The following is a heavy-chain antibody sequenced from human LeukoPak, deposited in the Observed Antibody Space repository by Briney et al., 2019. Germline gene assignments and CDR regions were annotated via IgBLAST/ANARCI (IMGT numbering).Heavy chain of an antibody. CDR3: AKEVLDTSGYYYYYDNGMDV. Sequence: PGGSLRLSCAVSGFTFSTYAMSWVRQAPGKGLEWVSRISCSGGSTYYADSVKGRFSISRDNSKNTLCLQMNSVRAEDTAIYYCAKEVLDTSGYYYYYDNGMDVWGQGTTVTVSS. J-gene: IGHJ6*01. D-gene: IGHD3-22*01. CDR2: ISCSGGST. CDR1: GFTFSTYA. V-gene: IGHV3-23*01.